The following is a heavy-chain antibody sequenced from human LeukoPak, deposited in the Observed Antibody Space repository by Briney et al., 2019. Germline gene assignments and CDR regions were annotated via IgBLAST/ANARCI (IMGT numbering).Heavy chain of an antibody. V-gene: IGHV3-23*01. Sequence: GGSLRLSCAASGFTFSSYAMSWVRQAPGKGLEWVSAISGSGGSTYYADSVKGRFTISRDNSKNTLYLQMNSLIAEDTAVYYCARGPIAVAGSKGASAFDIWGQGTMVTVSS. CDR1: GFTFSSYA. J-gene: IGHJ3*02. CDR2: ISGSGGST. CDR3: ARGPIAVAGSKGASAFDI. D-gene: IGHD6-19*01.